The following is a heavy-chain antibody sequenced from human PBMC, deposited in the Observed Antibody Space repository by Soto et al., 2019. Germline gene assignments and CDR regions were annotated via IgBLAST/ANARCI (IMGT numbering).Heavy chain of an antibody. Sequence: ASVKISRKASVYTFTSYDINRVRQATRQGLAWMGWMNPNSGNTGYAQTFLGRVTMTRNTSISTAYMELSSLRSEDTAAYYCARGTAPHDYPSYYYGMDVWGQGTTFTVSS. D-gene: IGHD4-17*01. CDR3: ARGTAPHDYPSYYYGMDV. CDR1: VYTFTSYD. V-gene: IGHV1-8*01. CDR2: MNPNSGNT. J-gene: IGHJ6*02.